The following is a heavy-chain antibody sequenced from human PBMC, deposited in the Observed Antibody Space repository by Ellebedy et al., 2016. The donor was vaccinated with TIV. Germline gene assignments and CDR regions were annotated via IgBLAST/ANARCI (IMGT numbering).Heavy chain of an antibody. Sequence: SETLSLTCTVSGGSISSSSYYWGWIRQPPGKGLEWIGSIYYSGSTYYSPSLKSRVTISVDTSKNRFSLKLSSVTAADTAVYYCAREEYSGYVPVFDYWGQGTLVTVSS. CDR3: AREEYSGYVPVFDY. V-gene: IGHV4-39*07. D-gene: IGHD5-12*01. CDR1: GGSISSSSYY. J-gene: IGHJ4*02. CDR2: IYYSGST.